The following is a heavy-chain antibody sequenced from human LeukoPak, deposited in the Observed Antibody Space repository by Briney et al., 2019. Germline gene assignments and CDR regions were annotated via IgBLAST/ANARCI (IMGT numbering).Heavy chain of an antibody. V-gene: IGHV3-13*03. CDR3: AKGGSGQLWLDY. CDR2: IVTACDT. D-gene: IGHD5-18*01. J-gene: IGHJ4*02. CDR1: GFTFNRYD. Sequence: SGGSLRLSCAVCGFTFNRYDMHWVRQPTRRGLEWVSTIVTACDTFSPDSVKGQFTITREKAKNSFYFQMNSLRAEDTAVYYCAKGGSGQLWLDYWGQGTLVTVSS.